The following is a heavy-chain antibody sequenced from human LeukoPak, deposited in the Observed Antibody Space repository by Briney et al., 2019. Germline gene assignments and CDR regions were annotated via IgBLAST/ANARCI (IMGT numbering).Heavy chain of an antibody. J-gene: IGHJ4*02. CDR1: GYTFTGYY. D-gene: IGHD1-14*01. Sequence: ASVKVSCKASGYTFTGYYMHWVRQAPGQGLEWMGWINPNSGGTNYAQKFQGRVTMTRDTSISTAYMELSRLRSDDTAVYYCSRRLTNRNGGGDFDYWGQGTLVTVSS. V-gene: IGHV1-2*02. CDR2: INPNSGGT. CDR3: SRRLTNRNGGGDFDY.